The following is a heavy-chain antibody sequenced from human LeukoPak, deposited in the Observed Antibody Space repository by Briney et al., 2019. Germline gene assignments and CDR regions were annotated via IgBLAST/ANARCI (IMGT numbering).Heavy chain of an antibody. D-gene: IGHD5-12*01. CDR1: GGTFSSYA. V-gene: IGHV1-69*01. CDR2: IIPIFGTA. Sequence: SVKVSCKASGGTFSSYAISWVRQAPGQGLEWMGGIIPIFGTANYAQKFQGRVTITADESTSTAYMELSSLRSEDTAVYYCARSRLIVATIGFMDVWGKGTRSPSPQ. J-gene: IGHJ6*04. CDR3: ARSRLIVATIGFMDV.